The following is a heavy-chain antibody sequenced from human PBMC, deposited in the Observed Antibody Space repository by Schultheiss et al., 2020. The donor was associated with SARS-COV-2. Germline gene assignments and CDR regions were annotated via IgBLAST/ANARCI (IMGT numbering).Heavy chain of an antibody. D-gene: IGHD6-19*01. CDR1: GFTFTSSA. CDR2: IVVGSGNT. J-gene: IGHJ4*02. Sequence: SVKVSCKASGFTFTSSAMQWVRQARGQRLEWIGWIVVGSGNTNYAQKFQERVTITRDMSTSTAYMELSSLRSEDTAVYYCASAGYSSGPGGGLFDYWGQGTLVTVSS. V-gene: IGHV1-58*02. CDR3: ASAGYSSGPGGGLFDY.